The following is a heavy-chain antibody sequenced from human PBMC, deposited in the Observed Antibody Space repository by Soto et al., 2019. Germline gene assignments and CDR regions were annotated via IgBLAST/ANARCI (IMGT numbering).Heavy chain of an antibody. V-gene: IGHV3-11*04. CDR1: GFTFSDHY. CDR2: MTPSGSSS. Sequence: GGSLRLSCAASGFTFSDHYMSWIRQAPGKGLEWISYMTPSGSSSSYADSVKGRFTISRDNAKNSLYLQMNSLRAEDTAVYYCARDRIAAAGWFDPWGQGTLVTVSS. CDR3: ARDRIAAAGWFDP. D-gene: IGHD6-13*01. J-gene: IGHJ5*02.